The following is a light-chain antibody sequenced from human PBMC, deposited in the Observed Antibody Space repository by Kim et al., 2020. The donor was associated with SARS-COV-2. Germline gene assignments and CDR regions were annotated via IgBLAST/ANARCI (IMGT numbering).Light chain of an antibody. Sequence: RVTCTLRRGVRVATYNIYWDQQKPGSLDQFLLRYKSDSNKQQASGVRSRCSGSKDASTNAGLLVISGLQSQDGADDSCATWYSNTWVFGGGTKLTVL. CDR3: ATWYSNTWV. J-gene: IGLJ3*02. CDR2: YKSDSNK. CDR1: RGVRVATYN. V-gene: IGLV5-39*01.